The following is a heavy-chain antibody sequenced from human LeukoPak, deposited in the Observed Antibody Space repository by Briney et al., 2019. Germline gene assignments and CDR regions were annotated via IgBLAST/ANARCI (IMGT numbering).Heavy chain of an antibody. V-gene: IGHV3-74*01. CDR1: GFTFSSYW. CDR3: ARDAFYRLPDERIDAFDI. D-gene: IGHD2-2*01. J-gene: IGHJ3*02. Sequence: LPGGSLRLSCAASGFTFSSYWMHWVRQAPGKGLVWVSRINRDGSSTSYADSVKGRFTISRDNAKNTLYLQMNSLRAEDTAVYYCARDAFYRLPDERIDAFDIWGQGTMVTVSS. CDR2: INRDGSST.